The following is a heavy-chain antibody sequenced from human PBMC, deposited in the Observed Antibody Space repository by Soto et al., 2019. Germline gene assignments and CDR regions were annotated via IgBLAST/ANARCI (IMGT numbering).Heavy chain of an antibody. J-gene: IGHJ3*02. CDR3: ARLYCTNGLCYMSTAFDI. CDR1: GFTFSSYA. CDR2: IHQNGGET. D-gene: IGHD2-8*01. V-gene: IGHV3-64*04. Sequence: GGSLRLSCAASGFTFSSYAMHWVRQAPGKGLECVSDIHQNGGETYYVNSVKGRFTISRDNAKNTLYLQMNSLRAEDTAVYYCARLYCTNGLCYMSTAFDIWGQGTMVTVSS.